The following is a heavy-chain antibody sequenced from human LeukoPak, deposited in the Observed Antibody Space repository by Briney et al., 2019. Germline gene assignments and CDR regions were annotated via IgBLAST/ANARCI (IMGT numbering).Heavy chain of an antibody. Sequence: ASVKVSCKASGYTFTSYYMHWVRQAPGQGLEWMGIINPSGGSTSYAQKFQGRVTMTRDTSTSTVYMELSSLRSEDTAVYYCARDRRGYCSGGSCYSGPSSIDYWGQGTLVTVSS. V-gene: IGHV1-46*01. CDR1: GYTFTSYY. CDR2: INPSGGST. J-gene: IGHJ4*02. CDR3: ARDRRGYCSGGSCYSGPSSIDY. D-gene: IGHD2-15*01.